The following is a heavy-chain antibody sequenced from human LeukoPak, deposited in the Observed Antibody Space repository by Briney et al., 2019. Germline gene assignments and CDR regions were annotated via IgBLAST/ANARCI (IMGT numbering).Heavy chain of an antibody. CDR3: ARDMGSGSLHY. D-gene: IGHD1-26*01. CDR2: INPNSGGT. V-gene: IGHV1-2*02. CDR1: GYTFTGYY. J-gene: IGHJ4*02. Sequence: ASVKVSCKASGYTFTGYYMHWVRQAPGQGLEWMGWINPNSGGTNYAQKFQGRVTMTRDTSASTAYMELSSLRPEDTAMYYCARDMGSGSLHYWGQGTLVTVPS.